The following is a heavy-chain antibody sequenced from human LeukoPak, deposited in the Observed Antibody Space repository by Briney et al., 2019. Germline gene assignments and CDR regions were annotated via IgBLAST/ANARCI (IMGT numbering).Heavy chain of an antibody. J-gene: IGHJ4*02. D-gene: IGHD2-2*01. CDR1: GFTFGSYS. V-gene: IGHV3-48*01. Sequence: GGSLRLSCAASGFTFGSYSMNWVRQAPGKGLEWVSYISSSSSTIYYADSVKGRFTISRDNAKNSLYLQMNSLRAEDTAVYYCARYSSSASCYDLGDYWGQGTLVTVSS. CDR3: ARYSSSASCYDLGDY. CDR2: ISSSSSTI.